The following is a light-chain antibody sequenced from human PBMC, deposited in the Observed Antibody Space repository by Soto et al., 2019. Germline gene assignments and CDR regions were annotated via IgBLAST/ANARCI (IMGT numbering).Light chain of an antibody. CDR2: GAS. J-gene: IGKJ5*01. CDR3: QQYGSSPLVT. CDR1: QRVSSSY. Sequence: EIVLTQSPGTLSLSPGERATLSCRASQRVSSSYLAWYQQKPGLAPRLLIYGASSRATGAPDRFSGSGSGTDFTLTISRLEPEEIAVYYCQQYGSSPLVTFGQGTRLEIK. V-gene: IGKV3-20*01.